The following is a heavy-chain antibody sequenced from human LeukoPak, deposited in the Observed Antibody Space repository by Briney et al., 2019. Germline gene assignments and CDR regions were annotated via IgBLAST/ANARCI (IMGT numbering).Heavy chain of an antibody. CDR3: AKDVTSSWYSVFDI. V-gene: IGHV3-23*01. D-gene: IGHD6-13*01. CDR1: GFTFSSYA. CDR2: ISGSGGST. Sequence: PGGSLRLSCAASGFTFSSYARSWVRQARGKGLEWVSAISGSGGSTYYADSVKGRFTISRDNSKNTLYLQMSSLRAEDTAVYYCAKDVTSSWYSVFDIWGQGTMVTVSS. J-gene: IGHJ3*02.